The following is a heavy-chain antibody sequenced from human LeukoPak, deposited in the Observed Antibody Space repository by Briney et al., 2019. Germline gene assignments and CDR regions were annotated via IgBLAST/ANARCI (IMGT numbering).Heavy chain of an antibody. CDR3: AGNDYGDDDAFDI. J-gene: IGHJ3*02. D-gene: IGHD4-17*01. CDR2: IIPIFGTA. Sequence: SVKVSCKASGGTFSSYAISWVRQAPGQGLEWMGGIIPIFGTANYAQKFQGRVTITADESTSTAYMELSSLRSEDTAVYYCAGNDYGDDDAFDIWGQGTMVTVSS. CDR1: GGTFSSYA. V-gene: IGHV1-69*13.